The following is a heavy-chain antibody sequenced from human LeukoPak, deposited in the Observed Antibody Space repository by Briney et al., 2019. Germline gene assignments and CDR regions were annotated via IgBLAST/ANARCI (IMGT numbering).Heavy chain of an antibody. CDR2: INHSGST. CDR3: ASYDILTGPPFDY. D-gene: IGHD3-9*01. J-gene: IGHJ4*02. V-gene: IGHV4-34*01. CDR1: GGSFSGYY. Sequence: PSETLSLTSAVYGGSFSGYYWSWIRQPPGKGLEWIGEINHSGSTNYNPSLKSRVTISVDTSKNQFSLKLSSVTAADTAVYYCASYDILTGPPFDYWGQGTLVTVSS.